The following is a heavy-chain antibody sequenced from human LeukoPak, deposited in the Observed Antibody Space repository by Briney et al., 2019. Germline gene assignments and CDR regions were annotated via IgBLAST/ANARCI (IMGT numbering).Heavy chain of an antibody. Sequence: SETLSLTCAVSGYSISSGYYWGWIWQPPGKGLEWIGSIYHSGSTYYNPSLKSRVTISVDTSKNQFSLKLSSVTAADTAVYYCARDSGSYANNWFDPWGQGTLVTVSS. CDR1: GYSISSGYY. J-gene: IGHJ5*02. V-gene: IGHV4-38-2*02. CDR3: ARDSGSYANNWFDP. D-gene: IGHD1-26*01. CDR2: IYHSGST.